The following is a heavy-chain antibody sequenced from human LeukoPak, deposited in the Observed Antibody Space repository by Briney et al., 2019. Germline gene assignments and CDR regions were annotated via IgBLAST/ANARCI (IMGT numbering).Heavy chain of an antibody. CDR2: IIPIFGTA. CDR3: AREPAQTPGYSGYEKFLGFDY. D-gene: IGHD5-12*01. V-gene: IGHV1-69*05. J-gene: IGHJ4*02. Sequence: SVKVSCKASGGTFSSYAISWVRQAPGQGLEWMGGIIPIFGTANYAQKFQGRVTMTRDTSTSTVYMELSSLRSEDTAVYYCAREPAQTPGYSGYEKFLGFDYWGQGTLVTVSS. CDR1: GGTFSSYA.